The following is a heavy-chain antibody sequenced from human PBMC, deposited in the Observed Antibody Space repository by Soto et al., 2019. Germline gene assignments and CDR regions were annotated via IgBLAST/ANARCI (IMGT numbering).Heavy chain of an antibody. CDR1: GFTFSSYG. V-gene: IGHV3-33*01. CDR2: IWYDGSNK. Sequence: GGSLRLSCAASGFTFSSYGMHWVRQAPGKGLEWVSVIWYDGSNKYYADSVKGRFTISRDNSKNTPYLQMNSQKAEDTAVYYCAREPGYYYDSSGYPYDYWGQETLVTVPS. D-gene: IGHD3-22*01. CDR3: AREPGYYYDSSGYPYDY. J-gene: IGHJ4*02.